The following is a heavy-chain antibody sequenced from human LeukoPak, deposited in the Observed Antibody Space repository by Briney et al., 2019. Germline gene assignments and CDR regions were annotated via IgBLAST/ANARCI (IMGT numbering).Heavy chain of an antibody. J-gene: IGHJ4*02. CDR1: GGSLSPYY. CDR3: ARVGSGLSAFDY. V-gene: IGHV4-59*01. CDR2: IHYTGST. D-gene: IGHD3-10*01. Sequence: SETLSLTCTVSGGSLSPYYWSWIRQPPGKRLEWIAYIHYTGSTNYNSSLKSRVTISVDSSKNQISLRLSSVTAADTAVYYCARVGSGLSAFDYWGPGIVVTVSS.